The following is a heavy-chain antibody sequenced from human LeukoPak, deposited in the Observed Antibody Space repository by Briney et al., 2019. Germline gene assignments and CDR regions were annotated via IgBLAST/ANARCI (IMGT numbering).Heavy chain of an antibody. CDR3: AKDRGY. Sequence: QSGGSLRLSCAATGFTFSYFGMHWVRQAPGKGLEWVAVISNDGSNENYADPVKGRFTISRDNSKSTLYLQMNSLRAEDTGVYYCAKDRGYWGQGTLVTVSS. V-gene: IGHV3-30*18. CDR2: ISNDGSNE. CDR1: GFTFSYFG. J-gene: IGHJ4*02.